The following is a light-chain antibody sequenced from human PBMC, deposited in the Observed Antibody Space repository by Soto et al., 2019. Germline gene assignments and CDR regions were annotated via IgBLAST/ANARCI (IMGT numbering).Light chain of an antibody. CDR3: QQYDNSIT. CDR2: GAA. CDR1: QSVNSNY. J-gene: IGKJ5*01. Sequence: EIVLTQSPDTLSLSPGESATLSCRASQSVNSNYLAWYQQKPGQAPRLLIYGAASRATDIPERFSGSGSGTDFPLTISTLEPEDLAVFYCQQYDNSITFGQGTRLEIE. V-gene: IGKV3-20*01.